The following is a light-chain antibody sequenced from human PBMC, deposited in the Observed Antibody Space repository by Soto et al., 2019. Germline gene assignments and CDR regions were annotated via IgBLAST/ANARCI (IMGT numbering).Light chain of an antibody. J-gene: IGKJ5*01. V-gene: IGKV3-15*01. Sequence: EIVLTQSPGTLSLSPGERATLSCRASQSVSSSYLAWYQQKPGQAPSLLIYGASTRATGIPGRFSGSGSGTEFTLTISSLQSEDFAVYYCQHYNNWPPITFGQGTRLEIK. CDR2: GAS. CDR1: QSVSSSY. CDR3: QHYNNWPPIT.